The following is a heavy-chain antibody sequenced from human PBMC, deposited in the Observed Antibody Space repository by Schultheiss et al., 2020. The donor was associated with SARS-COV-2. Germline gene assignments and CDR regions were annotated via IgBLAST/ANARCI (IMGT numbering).Heavy chain of an antibody. D-gene: IGHD6-13*01. CDR1: GFTFSSYG. V-gene: IGHV3-30*03. Sequence: GGSLRLSCAASGFTFSSYGMHWVRQAPGKGLEWVAVISYDGSNKYYADSVKGRFTISRDNAKNSLYLQMNSLRAEDTAVYYCARDSKVYHSSSFAAWFDPWGQGTLVTVSS. CDR3: ARDSKVYHSSSFAAWFDP. J-gene: IGHJ5*02. CDR2: ISYDGSNK.